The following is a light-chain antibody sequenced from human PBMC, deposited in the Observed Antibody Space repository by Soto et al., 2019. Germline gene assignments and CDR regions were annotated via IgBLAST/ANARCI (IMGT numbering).Light chain of an antibody. Sequence: EIVMTQSPATLSVSPGERATLSCRASQSVGRNLAWYQQKPGQAPRLLIYDASTRAIGIPARFSGSGSGTEFTLTISSLQSEDFAIYSCQQYNHWPPLTFGGGTKVEIK. J-gene: IGKJ4*01. CDR3: QQYNHWPPLT. CDR1: QSVGRN. V-gene: IGKV3-15*01. CDR2: DAS.